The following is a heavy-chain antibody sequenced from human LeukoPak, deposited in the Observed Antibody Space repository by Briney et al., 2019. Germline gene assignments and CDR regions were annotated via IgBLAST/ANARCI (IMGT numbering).Heavy chain of an antibody. Sequence: PGGSLRLSCAASGLTFSSYAMAWVRQAPGKGLERVSGITDTGGTTYYADSVRGRLTISRDNSKNTLYLQMNSLRAEDTAVYYCARYCSGGSCYGAFDIWGQGTMVTVSS. CDR2: ITDTGGTT. D-gene: IGHD2-15*01. CDR3: ARYCSGGSCYGAFDI. CDR1: GLTFSSYA. J-gene: IGHJ3*02. V-gene: IGHV3-23*01.